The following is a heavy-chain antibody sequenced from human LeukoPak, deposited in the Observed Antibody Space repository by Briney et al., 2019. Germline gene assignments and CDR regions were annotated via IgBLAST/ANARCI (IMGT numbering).Heavy chain of an antibody. Sequence: GGSLRLSXAASGFTFSTSGMHWVRQAPGKGLEWVAVIWYDGSYKYYADSVKGRFTISRDNSKDTLYLQMNSLRDEDTAVYYCAKDSAGGLGTNFDYWGQGTLVTVSS. D-gene: IGHD7-27*01. CDR1: GFTFSTSG. V-gene: IGHV3-33*06. CDR2: IWYDGSYK. J-gene: IGHJ4*02. CDR3: AKDSAGGLGTNFDY.